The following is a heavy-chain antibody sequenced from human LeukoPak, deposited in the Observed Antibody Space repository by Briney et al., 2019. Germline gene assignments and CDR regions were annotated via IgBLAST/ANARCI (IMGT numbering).Heavy chain of an antibody. Sequence: GGSLRLSCAASGFTFDDNAMHWVRQAPGKGLEWVSGFSWNADTIGYADSVKGRFTISRDNAKKSLYLQMNSLRPEDTALYYCAKGKWYSGTYHFDYWGQGTLVTVSS. CDR2: FSWNADTI. V-gene: IGHV3-9*01. J-gene: IGHJ4*02. CDR3: AKGKWYSGTYHFDY. D-gene: IGHD1-26*01. CDR1: GFTFDDNA.